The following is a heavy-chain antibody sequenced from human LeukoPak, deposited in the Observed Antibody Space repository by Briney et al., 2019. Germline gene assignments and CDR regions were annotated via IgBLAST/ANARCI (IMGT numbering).Heavy chain of an antibody. D-gene: IGHD3-22*01. Sequence: LSLTCTVSGGSISSSTYYMSWIRQAPGKGLEWVSYISSTSSYTNYADSVKGRFTISRDNAQNSLYLQMNSLRAEDTAVYYCARDFFRRFYYGTTGYFLAAYWGQGTLVTVSS. CDR3: ARDFFRRFYYGTTGYFLAAY. CDR1: GGSISSSTYY. J-gene: IGHJ4*02. CDR2: ISSTSSYT. V-gene: IGHV3-11*06.